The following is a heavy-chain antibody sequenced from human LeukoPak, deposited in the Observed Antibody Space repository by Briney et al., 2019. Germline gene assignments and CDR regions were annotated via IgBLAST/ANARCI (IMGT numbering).Heavy chain of an antibody. CDR1: GYTLTELS. Sequence: GASVKVSCKVSGYTLTELSMHWVRQAPGKGLEWMGGFEPEDGETIYAQKFQGRVTMTEDTSTDTAYMELSSLRSEDTAVYYCATVGATRSPFDYWGQGTLVTVSS. V-gene: IGHV1-24*01. D-gene: IGHD1-26*01. J-gene: IGHJ4*02. CDR3: ATVGATRSPFDY. CDR2: FEPEDGET.